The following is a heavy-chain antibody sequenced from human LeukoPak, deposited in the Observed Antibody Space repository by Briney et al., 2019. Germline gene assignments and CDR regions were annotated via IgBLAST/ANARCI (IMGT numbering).Heavy chain of an antibody. V-gene: IGHV1-69*04. J-gene: IGHJ5*02. CDR3: ARVKDDFWENDP. D-gene: IGHD3-3*01. Sequence: ASVKVSCKVSGYTLTELSMHWVRQAPGQGLEWMGRIIPILGIANYAQKFQGRVTITADKSTSTAYMELSSLRSEDTAVYYCARVKDDFWENDPWGQGTLVTVSS. CDR1: GYTLTELS. CDR2: IIPILGIA.